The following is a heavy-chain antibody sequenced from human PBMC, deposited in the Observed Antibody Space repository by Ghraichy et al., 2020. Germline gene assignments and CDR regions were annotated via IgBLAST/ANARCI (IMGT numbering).Heavy chain of an antibody. J-gene: IGHJ4*02. CDR3: ARHAVSGVAATPYYFDY. CDR1: GGSISSSSYY. V-gene: IGHV4-39*01. Sequence: SETLSLTCTVSGGSISSSSYYWGWIRQPPGKGLEWIGSIYYSGSTYYKKSLKSRVSISVDTSKNQFSLKLSSVTAADTAVYYCARHAVSGVAATPYYFDYWGQGILVTVSS. CDR2: IYYSGST. D-gene: IGHD1-26*01.